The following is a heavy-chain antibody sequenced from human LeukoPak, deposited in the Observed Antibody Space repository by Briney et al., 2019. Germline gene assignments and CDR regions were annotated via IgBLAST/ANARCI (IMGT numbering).Heavy chain of an antibody. CDR2: IKQDGSEK. V-gene: IGHV3-7*01. CDR1: GFTFSSYW. Sequence: GGSLRLSCAASGFTFSSYWMSWVRQAPGKGLEWVANIKQDGSEKYYVDSVKGRFTISRDNAKNSLYLQMNSLRAEDTAVYYCARGGIVATIGPGYWGQGTLVTVSS. D-gene: IGHD5-12*01. CDR3: ARGGIVATIGPGY. J-gene: IGHJ4*02.